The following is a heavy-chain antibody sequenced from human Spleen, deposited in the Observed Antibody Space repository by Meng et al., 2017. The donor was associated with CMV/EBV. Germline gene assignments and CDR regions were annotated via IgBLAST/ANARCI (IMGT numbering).Heavy chain of an antibody. V-gene: IGHV4-59*01. J-gene: IGHJ3*02. Sequence: SETLSLTCTVSGGSITHYYWSWIRQTPEGGLEWIGNIYYNGGTYYNPSLKSRVTISLDMSKSQFSLRLSSVTVADTALYYCARAPPNDFWSAPSAFDIWGQGTMVTVSS. D-gene: IGHD3-3*01. CDR3: ARAPPNDFWSAPSAFDI. CDR2: IYYNGGT. CDR1: GGSITHYY.